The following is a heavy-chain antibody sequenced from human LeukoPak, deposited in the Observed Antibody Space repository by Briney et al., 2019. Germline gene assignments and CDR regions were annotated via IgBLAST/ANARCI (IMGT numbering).Heavy chain of an antibody. CDR1: GFNFNDYG. CDR2: IRYRGSDK. CDR3: AKVRWDNSGWYYLDY. J-gene: IGHJ4*02. Sequence: GGSLRLSCAASGFNFNDYGIHWVRQAPGKGLEWVSFIRYRGSDKYYADSVKGRFTISRDNSKKTVFLQMDSLRVGDTAVYYCAKVRWDNSGWYYLDYWGQGTLVTVSS. V-gene: IGHV3-30*02. D-gene: IGHD6-19*01.